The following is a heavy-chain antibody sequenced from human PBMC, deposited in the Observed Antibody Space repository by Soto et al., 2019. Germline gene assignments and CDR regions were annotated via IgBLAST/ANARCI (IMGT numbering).Heavy chain of an antibody. Sequence: LRLSCAASGFSFSTSSMAWVRQPPGKGLEWVSAISPSASDTLYADSVKGRFTISRDNSKNTLHLQMNRLRAEDTAVYYCAKGSHYDILTAYHAFDFWGQGTLVTVSS. CDR2: ISPSASDT. CDR1: GFSFSTSS. D-gene: IGHD3-9*01. V-gene: IGHV3-23*01. J-gene: IGHJ4*02. CDR3: AKGSHYDILTAYHAFDF.